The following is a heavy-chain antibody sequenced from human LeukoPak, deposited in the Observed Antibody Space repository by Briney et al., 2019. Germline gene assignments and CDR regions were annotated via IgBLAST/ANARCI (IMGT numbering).Heavy chain of an antibody. V-gene: IGHV4-39*07. J-gene: IGHJ6*03. D-gene: IGHD1-1*01. Sequence: SETLSLTCTVSGGSISSSSYYWGWIRQPPGKGLEWIGSIYYSGSTYYNPSLKSRVTISVDTSKNQFSLKLSSVTAADTAVYYCARKYTPYYYYYMDVWGKGTTVTVSS. CDR2: IYYSGST. CDR3: ARKYTPYYYYYMDV. CDR1: GGSISSSSYY.